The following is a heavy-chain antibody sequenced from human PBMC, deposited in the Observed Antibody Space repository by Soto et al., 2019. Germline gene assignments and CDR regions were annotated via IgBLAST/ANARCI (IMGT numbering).Heavy chain of an antibody. D-gene: IGHD3-10*01. J-gene: IGHJ4*02. CDR2: IFYSGST. CDR3: AREPLIRGVRYYFDY. V-gene: IGHV4-31*03. CDR1: GDSISSGSYY. Sequence: SETLSLTCTVSGDSISSGSYYWTWVRQSPGTGLEWMGYIFYSGSTSYNPSLRSRLSMSVDTSKNEFSLKLSSVTAADTAVYYCAREPLIRGVRYYFDYWGRGTLVTVSS.